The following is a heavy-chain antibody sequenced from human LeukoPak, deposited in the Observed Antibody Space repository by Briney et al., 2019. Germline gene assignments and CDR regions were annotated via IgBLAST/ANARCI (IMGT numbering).Heavy chain of an antibody. CDR3: ARVGTGSFYVH. CDR1: GFPFSSYE. V-gene: IGHV3-48*03. Sequence: GGSLRLSCAASGFPFSSYEMNWVRQAPGKGLEWVSYISSSGNAIYYADSVKDRFTISRDNAKNTLYLHMKSLRVDDTAVYFCARVGTGSFYVHWGQGTLVTVSS. J-gene: IGHJ4*02. D-gene: IGHD3-10*01. CDR2: ISSSGNAI.